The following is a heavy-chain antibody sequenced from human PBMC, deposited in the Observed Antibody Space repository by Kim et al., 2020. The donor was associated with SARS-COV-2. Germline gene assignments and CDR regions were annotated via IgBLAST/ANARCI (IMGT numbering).Heavy chain of an antibody. CDR3: SRGFDGFWTVDY. J-gene: IGHJ4*02. CDR1: GYTFTSAH. Sequence: ASVKVSCTASGYTFTSAHMHWVRQAPGHGLEWMGIISPNGGTPRFAQKFQGRLTMTSDTSTSTFYMELSSLRSEDTALYFCSRGFDGFWTVDYWGQGTLV. V-gene: IGHV1-46*01. D-gene: IGHD3-3*01. CDR2: ISPNGGTP.